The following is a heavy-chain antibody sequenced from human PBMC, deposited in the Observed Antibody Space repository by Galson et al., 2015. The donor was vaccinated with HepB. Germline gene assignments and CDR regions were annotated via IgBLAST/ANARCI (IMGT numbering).Heavy chain of an antibody. D-gene: IGHD6-13*01. CDR3: IRMADLSGYSSS. CDR1: GFTFSGSA. J-gene: IGHJ4*02. CDR2: TRTKASNYAT. Sequence: SLRLSCAASGFTFSGSAIHWVRQTPGKGLEWVGRTRTKASNYATAYAASLQGRFTISRDDSKNTAYLHMKSLKTEDTAVYYCIRMADLSGYSSSWGQGTLVTVSS. V-gene: IGHV3-73*01.